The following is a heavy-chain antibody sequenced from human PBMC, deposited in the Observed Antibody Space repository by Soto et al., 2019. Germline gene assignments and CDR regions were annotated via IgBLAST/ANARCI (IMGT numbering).Heavy chain of an antibody. D-gene: IGHD6-19*01. CDR3: ARLASGWQYYYFDF. J-gene: IGHJ2*01. V-gene: IGHV4-34*01. Sequence: QVQLQQWGAGLLKPSETLSLTCAVYGGSFSPYFWSWIRQPPGKGREWIGEINHSGSTNYNPSLTRRATVSVDTSKNQVSLKLTSVTAADTAVYYCARLASGWQYYYFDFWGRGTPVTVSS. CDR2: INHSGST. CDR1: GGSFSPYF.